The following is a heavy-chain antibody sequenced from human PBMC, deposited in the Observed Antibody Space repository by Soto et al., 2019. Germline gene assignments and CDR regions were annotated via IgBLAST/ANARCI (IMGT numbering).Heavy chain of an antibody. V-gene: IGHV1-69*12. J-gene: IGHJ5*02. CDR2: IIPIFGTA. CDR1: GGTFSSYA. D-gene: IGHD3-22*01. Sequence: QVQLVQSGAEVKKPGSSVKVSCKASGGTFSSYAINWVRQAPGQGLEWMGGIIPIFGTANHAQRFQGRVTINADDATSRAYMERSSLRSKDTAVYCCARDRGPSSGYYPYWFDPWGQGNLVTVSS. CDR3: ARDRGPSSGYYPYWFDP.